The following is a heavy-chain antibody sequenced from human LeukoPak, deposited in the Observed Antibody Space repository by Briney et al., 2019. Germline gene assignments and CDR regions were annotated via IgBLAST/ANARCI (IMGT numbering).Heavy chain of an antibody. CDR3: ACTNTFDV. Sequence: GGSLRLSCAASGFMFSNYWMNWVRQARGKGLEWVANIYQDGSKKNYVDSVRGRFTISRDNAIDSLYLQMNNLRVEDTAVYYCACTNTFDVWGKGATVTVFS. J-gene: IGHJ6*04. CDR1: GFMFSNYW. V-gene: IGHV3-7*03. D-gene: IGHD2/OR15-2a*01. CDR2: IYQDGSKK.